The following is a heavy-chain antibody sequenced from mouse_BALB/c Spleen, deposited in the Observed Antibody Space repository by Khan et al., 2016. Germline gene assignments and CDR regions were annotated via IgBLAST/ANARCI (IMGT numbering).Heavy chain of an antibody. Sequence: EVELVESGPSLVKSSLTLSLTCSVTCDSITSGYWIWLRKFPGNKLEYMGYISYSGITYYYPSLKSRISITRHTSKSQYYLQLNSVTTEDTATYYCAGYYGHFFDYWGQGTTLTISS. CDR1: CDSITSGY. D-gene: IGHD1-1*02. CDR3: AGYYGHFFDY. CDR2: ISYSGIT. V-gene: IGHV3-8*02. J-gene: IGHJ2*01.